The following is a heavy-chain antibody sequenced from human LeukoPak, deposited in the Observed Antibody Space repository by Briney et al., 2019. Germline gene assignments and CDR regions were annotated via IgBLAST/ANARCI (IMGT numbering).Heavy chain of an antibody. V-gene: IGHV3-74*01. CDR2: ISPDGSQT. CDR1: GFSLSNYW. Sequence: GGSLRLSCAASGFSLSNYWMHWVRQAPGKGLMWVSQISPDGSQTFYADSVKGRFTISRDNAKNALFLQMDSLRAEDTALYYCVRSLRSADFWGQGTLVTVSS. CDR3: VRSLRSADF. J-gene: IGHJ4*02.